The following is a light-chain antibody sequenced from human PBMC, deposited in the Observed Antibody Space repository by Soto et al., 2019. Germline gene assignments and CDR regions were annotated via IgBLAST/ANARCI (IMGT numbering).Light chain of an antibody. V-gene: IGKV1-39*01. CDR3: QQSYSSPPT. CDR2: AAS. CDR1: QSVSTY. Sequence: EIQMTQSPYSLSASVGDRVTITCRASQSVSTYLNWYQQKPGSAPKLLIYAASSLQSGVPSRFSGSGSGTDFTLTISSLQPEDFATYYCQQSYSSPPTFGQGTKVDIK. J-gene: IGKJ1*01.